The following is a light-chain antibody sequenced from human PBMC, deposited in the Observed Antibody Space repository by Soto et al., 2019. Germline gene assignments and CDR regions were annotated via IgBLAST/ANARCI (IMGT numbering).Light chain of an antibody. J-gene: IGKJ1*01. CDR2: GAS. CDR1: QSVTTN. Sequence: DIVMTQSPANLSASPGERATLSCRPSQSVTTNLAWYQQTPAQAPRLLIYGASSRATGIPDRFSGSGSGTEFTLTINSLQPDDFATYYCQQYNSYFWTFGQGTKWIS. CDR3: QQYNSYFWT. V-gene: IGKV3D-15*01.